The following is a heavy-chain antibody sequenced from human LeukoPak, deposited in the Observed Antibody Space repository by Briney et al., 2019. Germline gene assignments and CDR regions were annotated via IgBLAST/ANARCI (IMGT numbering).Heavy chain of an antibody. Sequence: GGSLRLSCAASGFTFSSYEMNWVRQAPGKGLEWVSYISSSGSTIYYADSEKGRFTISRDNAKNSLYLQMNSLRAEDTAVYYCARDPGCCPFDYWGQGTLVTVSS. CDR2: ISSSGSTI. J-gene: IGHJ4*02. CDR3: ARDPGCCPFDY. V-gene: IGHV3-48*03. CDR1: GFTFSSYE. D-gene: IGHD2-8*01.